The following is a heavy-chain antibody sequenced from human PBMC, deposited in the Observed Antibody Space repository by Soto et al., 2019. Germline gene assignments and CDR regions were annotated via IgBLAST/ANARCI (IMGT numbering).Heavy chain of an antibody. CDR2: IYYGGTT. CDR3: ARGRGGTYDAFDI. CDR1: SGSIGTYF. D-gene: IGHD1-26*01. Sequence: QVQLRESGPGLVKPSETLSLTCTVSSGSIGTYFWSWIRQPPGQGLEWIGYIYYGGTTNYYPSLKSRVAIFLDTSKNQFSLRLSSVTAADTAVYYCARGRGGTYDAFDIWGQGTLVTVSS. V-gene: IGHV4-59*01. J-gene: IGHJ3*02.